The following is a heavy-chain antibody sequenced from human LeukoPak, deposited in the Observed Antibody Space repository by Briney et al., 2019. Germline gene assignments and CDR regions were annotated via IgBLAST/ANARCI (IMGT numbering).Heavy chain of an antibody. J-gene: IGHJ3*02. D-gene: IGHD3-10*01. CDR1: GYTFTSCY. CDR3: ARDHIERFRVVRVRSAFDI. CDR2: INPSGGST. V-gene: IGHV1-46*01. Sequence: ASVKVSCKASGYTFTSCYMHWVRQAPGQGLEWMGIINPSGGSTSYAQKFQGRVTMTRDTSTSTVYMELGSLRSEDTAVYYCARDHIERFRVVRVRSAFDIWGQGTMVTVSS.